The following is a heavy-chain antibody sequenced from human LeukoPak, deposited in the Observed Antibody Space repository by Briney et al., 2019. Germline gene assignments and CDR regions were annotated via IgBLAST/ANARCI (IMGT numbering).Heavy chain of an antibody. D-gene: IGHD5-24*01. CDR1: GYNFSSYG. CDR3: AKESGVKMGGFDY. V-gene: IGHV3-33*06. Sequence: GGSLRLSFAVYGYNFSSYGMHRVRQAPGKGLEWVAVIWYGGSNKYYADSVKGRFTISRDNSKNTRYLQMNSLRAEDTAVYYCAKESGVKMGGFDYWGQGTLVTVSS. J-gene: IGHJ4*02. CDR2: IWYGGSNK.